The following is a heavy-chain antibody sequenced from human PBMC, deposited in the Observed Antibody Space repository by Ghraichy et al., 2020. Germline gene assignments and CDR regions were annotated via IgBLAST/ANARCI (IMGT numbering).Heavy chain of an antibody. CDR1: GFTFSSYS. V-gene: IGHV3-21*01. Sequence: GGSLRLSCAASGFTFSSYSMNWVRQAPGKGLEWVSSISSSSSYIYYVDSVKGRFTISRDNAKNSLYLQMNSLRAEDTAVYYCAGNPPNQYYYDSSGPLYWGQGTLVTVSS. D-gene: IGHD3-22*01. J-gene: IGHJ4*02. CDR3: AGNPPNQYYYDSSGPLY. CDR2: ISSSSSYI.